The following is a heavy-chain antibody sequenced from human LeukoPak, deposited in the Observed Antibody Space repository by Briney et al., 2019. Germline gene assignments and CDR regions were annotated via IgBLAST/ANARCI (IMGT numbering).Heavy chain of an antibody. CDR1: GFTFSSHS. V-gene: IGHV3-48*01. D-gene: IGHD2-15*01. CDR2: ISGRSDVI. CDR3: AKDPSLGYCSGGSCYYFDY. J-gene: IGHJ4*02. Sequence: GGSLRLSCAASGFTFSSHSMNWVRQAPGKGLEWVSYISGRSDVILYADSVKGRFTISRDNAKNSVYLHMNSLRAEDTAVYYCAKDPSLGYCSGGSCYYFDYWGQGTLVTVSS.